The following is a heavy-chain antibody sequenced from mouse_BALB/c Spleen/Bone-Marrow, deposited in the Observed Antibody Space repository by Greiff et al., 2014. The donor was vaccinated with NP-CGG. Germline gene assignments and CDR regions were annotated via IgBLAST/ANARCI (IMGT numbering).Heavy chain of an antibody. D-gene: IGHD1-1*01. CDR3: ARHTLRYYAMDY. Sequence: QVQLKQSGPGLVAPSQSLSITCTVSGFPLTDYGVSWIRQPPGKGLEWLGVIWGGGSTYYNSSLKSRLSISKDNSKSQVFLKMNNLQTDGTAMYFCARHTLRYYAMDYWGQGTSVTVSS. CDR2: IWGGGST. V-gene: IGHV2-6-5*01. CDR1: GFPLTDYG. J-gene: IGHJ4*01.